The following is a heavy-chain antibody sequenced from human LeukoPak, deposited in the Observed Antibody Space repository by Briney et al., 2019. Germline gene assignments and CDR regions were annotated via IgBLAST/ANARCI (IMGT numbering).Heavy chain of an antibody. Sequence: PSETLSLTCTVSGYSISSGYYWGWIRQPPGKGLEWIGSIYHSGSTYYNLSLKSRVTISVDTSKNQFSLKLSSVTAADTAVYYCARGYRYSSPGWFDPWGQGTLVTVSS. J-gene: IGHJ5*02. CDR1: GYSISSGYY. CDR2: IYHSGST. CDR3: ARGYRYSSPGWFDP. D-gene: IGHD6-13*01. V-gene: IGHV4-38-2*02.